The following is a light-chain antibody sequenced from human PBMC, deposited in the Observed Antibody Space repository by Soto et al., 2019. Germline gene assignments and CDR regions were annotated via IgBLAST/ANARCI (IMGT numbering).Light chain of an antibody. CDR1: QSVDSNY. J-gene: IGKJ5*01. Sequence: EIVLTQSPGTLSLSPGERATLSCRASQSVDSNYLAWYQQKPGQAPRLLLYGASNRAAGIPDRFSGSGSGTDFTLTVSRLEPEDFALYYCQQYGTAPITFGLGTRLELK. V-gene: IGKV3-20*01. CDR3: QQYGTAPIT. CDR2: GAS.